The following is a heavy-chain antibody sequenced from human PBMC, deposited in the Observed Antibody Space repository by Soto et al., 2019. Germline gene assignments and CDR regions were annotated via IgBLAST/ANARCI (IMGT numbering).Heavy chain of an antibody. CDR3: VIPGVNENYYYYYGMDV. CDR2: ISSNGGST. Sequence: GGSLRLSCSASGFTFSSYAMHWVRQAPGKGLEYVSAISSNGGSTYYADSVKGRFIISRDNSKNTLYLQMSSLRAEDTAVYYCVIPGVNENYYYYYGMDVWGQGTTVTVSS. D-gene: IGHD1-1*01. V-gene: IGHV3-64D*08. CDR1: GFTFSSYA. J-gene: IGHJ6*02.